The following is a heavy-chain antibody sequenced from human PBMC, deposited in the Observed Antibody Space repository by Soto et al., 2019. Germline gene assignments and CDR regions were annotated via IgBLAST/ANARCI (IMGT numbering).Heavy chain of an antibody. V-gene: IGHV4-59*01. J-gene: IGHJ5*02. CDR3: AKDSGYNYGYFRWFDP. CDR1: GDSISNYY. CDR2: IFYSGST. Sequence: SETLSLTCTVSGDSISNYYWSWIRQPPGRGLEWIGHIFYSGSTNYNPALKSRVTISVDTSKSQFSLKLSSVTAADTAVYYCAKDSGYNYGYFRWFDPWGQGTLVTVSS. D-gene: IGHD5-18*01.